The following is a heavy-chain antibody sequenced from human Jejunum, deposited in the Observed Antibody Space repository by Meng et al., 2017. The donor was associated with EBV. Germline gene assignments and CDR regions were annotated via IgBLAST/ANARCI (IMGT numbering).Heavy chain of an antibody. CDR2: IHHSGST. CDR1: GGSISTDNW. Sequence: QVPLRGSGPGLVQPSGTLSLTCAVSGGSISTDNWWSWVRQPPGKGLEYIGEIHHSGSTKYNPSLKSRVTISVDKSNNHFSLKLSSVTAADTAVYYCARDRGVEDYWGQGTLVTVSS. D-gene: IGHD5-24*01. CDR3: ARDRGVEDY. J-gene: IGHJ4*02. V-gene: IGHV4-4*02.